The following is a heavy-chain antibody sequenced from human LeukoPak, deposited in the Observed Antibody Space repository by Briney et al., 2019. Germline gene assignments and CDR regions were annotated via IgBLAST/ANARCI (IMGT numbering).Heavy chain of an antibody. CDR2: ISAYNGNT. CDR1: GYTFTSYG. V-gene: IGHV1-18*01. J-gene: IGHJ4*02. CDR3: ASGQGSIGKVAEYYFDY. D-gene: IGHD1-26*01. Sequence: ASVKVSCKASGYTFTSYGISWVRQAPGQGLEWMGWISAYNGNTNYAQKLQGRVTMTTDTSTSTAYMELRSLRSDDTAVYYCASGQGSIGKVAEYYFDYWGQGTLVTVSS.